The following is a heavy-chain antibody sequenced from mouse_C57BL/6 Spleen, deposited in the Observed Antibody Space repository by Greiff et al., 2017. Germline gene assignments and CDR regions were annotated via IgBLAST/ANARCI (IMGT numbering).Heavy chain of an antibody. CDR2: IVPSDSYT. CDR3: ARLDYDESYYFDY. D-gene: IGHD2-4*01. J-gene: IGHJ2*01. Sequence: VQLQQPGAELVRPGTSVKLSCKASGYTFTSYWMHWVKQRPGQGLEWIGVIVPSDSYTNYNQKFKGKATLTVDTSSSTAYMQLSSLTSEDSAVYYCARLDYDESYYFDYWGQGTTLTVSS. CDR1: GYTFTSYW. V-gene: IGHV1-59*01.